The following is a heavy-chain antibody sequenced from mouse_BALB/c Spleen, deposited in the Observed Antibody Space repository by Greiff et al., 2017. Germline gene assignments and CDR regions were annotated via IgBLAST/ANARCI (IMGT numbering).Heavy chain of an antibody. Sequence: EVQGVESGGGLVQPGGSRKLSCAASGFTFSSFGMHWVRQAPEKGLEWVAYISSGSSTIYYADTVKGRFTISRDNPKNTLFLQMTSLRSEDTAMYYCARGCHAMDYWGQGTSVTVSS. CDR2: ISSGSSTI. CDR3: ARGCHAMDY. CDR1: GFTFSSFG. V-gene: IGHV5-17*02. J-gene: IGHJ4*01.